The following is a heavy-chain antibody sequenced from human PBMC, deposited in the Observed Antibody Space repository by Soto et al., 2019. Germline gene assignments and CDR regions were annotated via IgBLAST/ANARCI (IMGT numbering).Heavy chain of an antibody. J-gene: IGHJ4*02. CDR3: ARDLAMNFFDY. Sequence: SETLSLTCTVSGGPISSYYWSWIRQPPGKGLEWIGYIYYSGSTNYNPSLKSRVTISVDTSKNQFSLKLSSVTAADTAVYYCARDLAMNFFDYWGQGTLVTVSS. CDR2: IYYSGST. V-gene: IGHV4-59*12. D-gene: IGHD5-18*01. CDR1: GGPISSYY.